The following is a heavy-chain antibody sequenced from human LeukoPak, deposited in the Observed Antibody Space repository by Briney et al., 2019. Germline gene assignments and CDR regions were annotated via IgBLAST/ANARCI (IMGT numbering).Heavy chain of an antibody. D-gene: IGHD3-22*01. CDR1: GYTFTSYG. CDR3: ARSFFSSGYYSLSALDY. V-gene: IGHV1-18*01. J-gene: IGHJ4*02. CDR2: ISAYNGNT. Sequence: GASVKVSCKASGYTFTSYGISWVRQAPGQGLEWMGWISAYNGNTNYAQKLQGRVTMTTDTSTSTAYMELRSLRSDDTVVYYCARSFFSSGYYSLSALDYWGQGTLVTVSS.